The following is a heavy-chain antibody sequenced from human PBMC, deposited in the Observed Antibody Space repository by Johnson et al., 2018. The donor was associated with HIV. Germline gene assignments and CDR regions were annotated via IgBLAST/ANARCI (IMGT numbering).Heavy chain of an antibody. D-gene: IGHD5-24*01. Sequence: QLVESGGGLVQPGRSLRLSCAASGFTFGDYAMHWVRQAPGKGLEWVSGITWNSGKIDYAASVKGRFTISRDNAKNSLYLQMNSLRAEETAGYYCAKDIGDGYHRCGGLDIWGQGTMVTVSS. V-gene: IGHV3-9*01. CDR1: GFTFGDYA. CDR3: AKDIGDGYHRCGGLDI. CDR2: ITWNSGKI. J-gene: IGHJ3*02.